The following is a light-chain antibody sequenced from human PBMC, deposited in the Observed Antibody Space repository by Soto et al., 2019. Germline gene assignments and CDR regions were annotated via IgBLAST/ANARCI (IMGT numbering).Light chain of an antibody. V-gene: IGKV1-8*01. CDR3: QQYYSYPRT. J-gene: IGKJ1*01. CDR1: QRITTY. CDR2: GAS. Sequence: AIRMTQSPSSLSASPGDRVTITCRASQRITTYLAWYQLKPGKAPKLLIYGASNLQSGVPSRFSGSGSGTDFTLTINNLQSEDFASYYCQQYYSYPRTFGQGTKVDIK.